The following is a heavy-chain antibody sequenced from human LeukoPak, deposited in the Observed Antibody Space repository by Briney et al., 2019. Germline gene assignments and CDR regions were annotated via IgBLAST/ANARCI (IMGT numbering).Heavy chain of an antibody. CDR1: GFTFDDYT. CDR2: ISWDGGST. J-gene: IGHJ4*02. Sequence: GGSLRLSCAASGFTFDDYTMHWVRQAPGKGLEWVSLISWDGGSTYYADSVKGRFTISRDNSKNSLYLQMNSLRTEDTALYYCAKVQDPGIVGATHFDYWGQGTLVTVSS. CDR3: AKVQDPGIVGATHFDY. D-gene: IGHD1-26*01. V-gene: IGHV3-43*01.